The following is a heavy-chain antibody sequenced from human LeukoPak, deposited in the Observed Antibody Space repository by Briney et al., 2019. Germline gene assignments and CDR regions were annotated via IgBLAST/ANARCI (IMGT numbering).Heavy chain of an antibody. V-gene: IGHV1-18*04. J-gene: IGHJ5*02. D-gene: IGHD4-17*01. Sequence: GASVTVSCKASGYTFTSYGISWVRQAPGQGLEWMGWISAYNGNTNYAQSLQGRVTLTTDTSTSTAYMELRSLRSDDTAVYYCARDEDYGDYGSWFDPWGQGTPVTVSS. CDR1: GYTFTSYG. CDR3: ARDEDYGDYGSWFDP. CDR2: ISAYNGNT.